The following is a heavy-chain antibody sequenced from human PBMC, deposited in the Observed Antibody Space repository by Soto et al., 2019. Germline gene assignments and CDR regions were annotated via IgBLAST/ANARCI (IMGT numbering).Heavy chain of an antibody. CDR2: IIPIFGTA. CDR1: GGTFSSYA. J-gene: IGHJ3*01. D-gene: IGHD3-22*01. V-gene: IGHV1-69*13. CDR3: ARDREKSSGSYSLDAFDL. Sequence: SVKVSCKASGGTFSSYAISWVRQAPGQGLEWMGGIIPIFGTANYAQKFQGRVTITADESTSTAYMELSSLRSEDPAVYYCARDREKSSGSYSLDAFDLWGQGTMVT.